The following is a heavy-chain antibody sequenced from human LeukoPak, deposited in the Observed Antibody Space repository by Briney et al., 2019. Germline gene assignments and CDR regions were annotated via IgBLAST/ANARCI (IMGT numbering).Heavy chain of an antibody. J-gene: IGHJ4*02. CDR2: IKQDGSEK. Sequence: PGGPLRLPCAASGFTFRRYWMSWARQASGKGLEWVANIKQDGSEKYYVDSVKGRFTISRDNAKNSLYLQMNSLRAEDTSVYYCAREPNHHRRDAAMVAPYYWGQGTLVTVSS. D-gene: IGHD5-18*01. V-gene: IGHV3-7*04. CDR3: AREPNHHRRDAAMVAPYY. CDR1: GFTFRRYW.